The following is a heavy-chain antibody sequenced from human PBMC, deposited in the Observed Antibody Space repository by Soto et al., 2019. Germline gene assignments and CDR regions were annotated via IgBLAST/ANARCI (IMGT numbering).Heavy chain of an antibody. CDR3: ARGIATGQLDP. V-gene: IGHV1-3*01. D-gene: IGHD2-15*01. CDR1: GYTFTRYT. CDR2: INPDNGNT. J-gene: IGHJ5*02. Sequence: ASVKGSCKASGYTFTRYTMNWVRQAPGQRLELMGWINPDNGNTKSSQKFQDRVIITRDTSANTAYMDLSSLRSEDTAVYYCARGIATGQLDPWGQGTLVTVSS.